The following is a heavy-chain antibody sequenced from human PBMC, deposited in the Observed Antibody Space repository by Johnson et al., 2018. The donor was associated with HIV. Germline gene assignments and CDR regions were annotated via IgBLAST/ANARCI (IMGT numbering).Heavy chain of an antibody. D-gene: IGHD3-3*02. Sequence: VQLVESGGGVVQPGRSLRLSCAASGFTFSSYGMHWVRQAPGKGLEWVAFIRYDGRNKYYADSVKGRFTISRDNAKNSLYLQMNSLRPEDTALYYCARDGHLRAFDIWGQGTMVTVSS. CDR1: GFTFSSYG. CDR3: ARDGHLRAFDI. J-gene: IGHJ3*02. CDR2: IRYDGRNK. V-gene: IGHV3-30*02.